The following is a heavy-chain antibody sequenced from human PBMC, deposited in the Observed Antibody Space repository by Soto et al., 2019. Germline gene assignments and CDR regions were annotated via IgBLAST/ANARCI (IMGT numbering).Heavy chain of an antibody. CDR2: TFYRSKWYY. Sequence: KQSQTLSLTCAISGDRVSSTSAAWNWIRQSPSRGLEWLGRTFYRSKWYYDYAVSVKSRITINPDTSKNQFSLQLNSVTPEDTAVYYCSRRLKLGADYYGMDVWGQGTTVTVSS. CDR3: SRRLKLGADYYGMDV. D-gene: IGHD1-26*01. V-gene: IGHV6-1*01. J-gene: IGHJ6*02. CDR1: GDRVSSTSAA.